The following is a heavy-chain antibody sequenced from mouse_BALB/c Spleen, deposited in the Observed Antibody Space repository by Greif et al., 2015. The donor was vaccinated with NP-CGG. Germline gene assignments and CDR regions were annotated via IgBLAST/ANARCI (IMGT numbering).Heavy chain of an antibody. J-gene: IGHJ1*01. CDR3: ARERYGYWYFDV. CDR2: IYYSGTI. V-gene: IGHV3-5*02. D-gene: IGHD2-14*01. Sequence: EVMLVESGPGLVKPSQTVSLTCTVTGISVTTGNYRWSWIRQFPGNKLEWIGYIYYSGTITYNPSLTSRTTITRDTSXNQFFLEMNSLTAEDTATYYCARERYGYWYFDVWGAGTTVTVSS. CDR1: GISVTTGNYR.